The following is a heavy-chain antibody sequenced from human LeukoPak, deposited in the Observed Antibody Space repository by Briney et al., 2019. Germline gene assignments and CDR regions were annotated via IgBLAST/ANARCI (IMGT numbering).Heavy chain of an antibody. CDR3: ARDGKSDFFDY. CDR1: GFTFKNYA. Sequence: GGSLRLSCAASGFTFKNYAMNWVRQSPGQGLEWVSTISGDAVTSWYADSVKGRFTISRDNSKNTLYLQMNSLRAEDTAVYYCARDGKSDFFDYWGQGTLVTVSS. V-gene: IGHV3-23*01. J-gene: IGHJ4*02. CDR2: ISGDAVTS.